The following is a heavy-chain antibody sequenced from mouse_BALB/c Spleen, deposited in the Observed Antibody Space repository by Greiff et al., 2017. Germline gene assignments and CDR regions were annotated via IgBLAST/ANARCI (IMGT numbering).Heavy chain of an antibody. CDR3: ARKDYGSSPAWFAY. CDR1: GYTFSSYW. V-gene: IGHV1-9*01. D-gene: IGHD1-1*01. CDR2: ILPGSGST. J-gene: IGHJ3*01. Sequence: LEESGAELMKPGASVKISCKATGYTFSSYWIEWVKQRPGHGLEWIGEILPGSGSTNYNEKFKGKATFTADTSSNTAYMQLSSLTSEDSAVYYCARKDYGSSPAWFAYWGQGTLVTVSA.